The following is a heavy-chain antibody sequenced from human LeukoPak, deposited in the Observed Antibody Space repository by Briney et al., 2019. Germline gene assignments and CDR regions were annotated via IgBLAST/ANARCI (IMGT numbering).Heavy chain of an antibody. J-gene: IGHJ6*03. Sequence: GASVKVSCKASGYTFTSYGISWVRQAPGQGLEWMGWINPNSGGTNYAQKFQGRVTMTRDTSISTAYMELSRLRSDDTAVYYCARDPSGSYPSYYMDVWGKGTTVTVSS. V-gene: IGHV1-2*02. CDR2: INPNSGGT. CDR3: ARDPSGSYPSYYMDV. CDR1: GYTFTSYG. D-gene: IGHD1-26*01.